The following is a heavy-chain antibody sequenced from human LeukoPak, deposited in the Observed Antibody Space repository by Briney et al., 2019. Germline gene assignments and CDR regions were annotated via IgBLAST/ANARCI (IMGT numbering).Heavy chain of an antibody. Sequence: PSETLSLTCTISGGSISTYYWSWIRQPPGKGLEWIGDVNHSGNTNSNPSLNYNPSLKSRVSISIDTSKNQFSLKLSSVTAADTAVYYCAREVWLARDYWGQGTLVTVSS. J-gene: IGHJ4*02. V-gene: IGHV4-59*01. CDR1: GGSISTYY. CDR2: VNHSGNT. D-gene: IGHD6-19*01. CDR3: AREVWLARDY.